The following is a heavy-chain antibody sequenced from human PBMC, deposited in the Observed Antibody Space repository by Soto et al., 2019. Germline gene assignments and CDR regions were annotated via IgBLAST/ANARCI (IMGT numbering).Heavy chain of an antibody. CDR1: VTPSTIIIG. CDR3: TKNSAYALDY. Sequence: ASETCPSPAMSLVTPSTIIIGGVGSASPPGGGLEWIGELHHGGSTNYNPSLESRVTFSVDISKNQFFLKLSSVTAADTTVYYCTKNSAYALDYWGQGTLVTVSS. D-gene: IGHD5-12*01. J-gene: IGHJ4*02. V-gene: IGHV4-4*02. CDR2: LHHGGST.